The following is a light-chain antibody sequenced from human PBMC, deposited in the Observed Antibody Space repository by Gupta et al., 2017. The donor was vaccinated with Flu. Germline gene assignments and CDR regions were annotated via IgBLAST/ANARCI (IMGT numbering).Light chain of an antibody. Sequence: DVVLTQSPLSLPVTLGQPATISCRSSQSLVFSDGNTYLSWFQQRPGQSPRRLIYKGSDRDSGVPDRFSGSGSGTDFTLKISGVEAEDVGIYYCRQVKPCPQGFGQGTRLEIK. CDR2: KGS. CDR1: QSLVFSDGNTY. CDR3: RQVKPCPQG. V-gene: IGKV2-30*01. J-gene: IGKJ5*01.